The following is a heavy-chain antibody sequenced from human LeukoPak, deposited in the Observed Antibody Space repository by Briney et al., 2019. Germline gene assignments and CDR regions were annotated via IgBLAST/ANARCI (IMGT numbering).Heavy chain of an antibody. CDR3: ARVEFGELFGYFDY. CDR1: GFTFSSYG. J-gene: IGHJ4*02. Sequence: PGGSLRLSCAASGFTFSSYGMHWVRQAPGKGLEWVAVIWYDGSNKYYADSVKGRFTISRDNSKNTLYLQMNSLRAEDTAVYYCARVEFGELFGYFDYWGQGTLVTVSS. D-gene: IGHD3-10*01. CDR2: IWYDGSNK. V-gene: IGHV3-33*01.